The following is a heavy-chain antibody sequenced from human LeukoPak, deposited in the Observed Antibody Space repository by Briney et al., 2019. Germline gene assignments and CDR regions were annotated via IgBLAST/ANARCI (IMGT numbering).Heavy chain of an antibody. CDR2: INHSGST. Sequence: PSETLSLTCTVSGGSISSSSYYWSWIRQPPGKGLEWIGEINHSGSTNYNPSLKSRVTISVDTSKNQFSLKLSSVTAADTAVYYCARGGLWFGELLRVGGNHYYFDYWGQGTLVTVSS. J-gene: IGHJ4*02. CDR1: GGSISSSSYY. V-gene: IGHV4-39*07. CDR3: ARGGLWFGELLRVGGNHYYFDY. D-gene: IGHD3-10*01.